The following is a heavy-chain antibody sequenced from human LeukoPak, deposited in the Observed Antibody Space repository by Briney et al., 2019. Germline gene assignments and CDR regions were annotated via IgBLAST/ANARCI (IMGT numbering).Heavy chain of an antibody. CDR3: ARVGGVSSWHPIDY. CDR2: IIPIFGTA. D-gene: IGHD6-13*01. J-gene: IGHJ4*02. Sequence: SVKVSCKASGGTFSSYAISWVRQAPGQGLEWMGGIIPIFGTANYAQKFQGRVTITADESTSTAYMELRSLRSDDTAVYYCARVGGVSSWHPIDYWGQGTLVTVSS. CDR1: GGTFSSYA. V-gene: IGHV1-69*13.